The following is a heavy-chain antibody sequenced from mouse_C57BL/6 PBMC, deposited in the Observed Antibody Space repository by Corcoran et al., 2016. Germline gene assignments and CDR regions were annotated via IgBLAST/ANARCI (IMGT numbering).Heavy chain of an antibody. Sequence: EVQLQQSGPVLVKPGASVKISCKASGYTFTDYYMNWVKQSHGKSLEWIGDINPNNGGTSYNQKFKGKATLTVDKSSSTAYMELRSLTSEDSAVYYCARHYGYDDYWGQGTTLTVSS. CDR1: GYTFTDYY. D-gene: IGHD2-2*01. V-gene: IGHV1-26*01. J-gene: IGHJ2*01. CDR2: INPNNGGT. CDR3: ARHYGYDDY.